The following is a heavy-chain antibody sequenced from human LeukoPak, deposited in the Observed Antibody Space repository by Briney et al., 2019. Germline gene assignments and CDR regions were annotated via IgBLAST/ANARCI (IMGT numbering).Heavy chain of an antibody. CDR3: AREITIFGVVILHYYYGMDV. Sequence: PGGSLRLSCAASGFTFSDYYMSWIRQAPGKELEWVSYISSSGSTIYYADSVKGRFTISRDNAKNSLYLQMNSLRAEDTAVYYCAREITIFGVVILHYYYGMDVWGQGTTVTVSS. CDR1: GFTFSDYY. V-gene: IGHV3-11*01. J-gene: IGHJ6*02. D-gene: IGHD3-3*01. CDR2: ISSSGSTI.